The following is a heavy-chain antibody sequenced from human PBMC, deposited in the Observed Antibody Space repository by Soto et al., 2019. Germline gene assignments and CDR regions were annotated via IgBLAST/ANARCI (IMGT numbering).Heavy chain of an antibody. J-gene: IGHJ4*02. V-gene: IGHV3-30-3*01. Sequence: PGGSLRLSCAASGFTFSSYAMHWVRQAPGKGLEWVALISYDGSDKDYADSVKGRFTISRDNSRNTLFLQMNSLRAEDTAVYYCARVPYSSGPDSNYWGQGTLVTVSS. CDR3: ARVPYSSGPDSNY. CDR1: GFTFSSYA. D-gene: IGHD6-19*01. CDR2: ISYDGSDK.